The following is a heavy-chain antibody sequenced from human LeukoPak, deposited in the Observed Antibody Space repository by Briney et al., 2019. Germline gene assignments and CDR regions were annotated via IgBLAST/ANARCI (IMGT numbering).Heavy chain of an antibody. Sequence: SETLSLTCTVSGASISSYYWGWIRQSPGKGLEWIGYIYYSGSTNYNPPLKSRVTISVDTSKNQFSLKLSSVTAADTAVYYCARQDGDYHFDYWGQGTLVTVSS. V-gene: IGHV4-59*08. CDR2: IYYSGST. CDR3: ARQDGDYHFDY. D-gene: IGHD4-17*01. CDR1: GASISSYY. J-gene: IGHJ4*02.